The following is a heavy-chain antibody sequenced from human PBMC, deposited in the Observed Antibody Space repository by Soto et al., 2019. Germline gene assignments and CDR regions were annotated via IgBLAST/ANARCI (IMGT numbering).Heavy chain of an antibody. CDR2: IWYDGSNK. CDR3: ARDRFGWFGELFATFLKTNNWFDP. D-gene: IGHD3-10*01. V-gene: IGHV3-33*08. Sequence: GGSLRLSCAASGFTFSSYGMHWVRQAPGKGLEWVAVIWYDGSNKYYADSVKGRFTISRDNSKNTLYLQMNSLRAEDTAVYYCARDRFGWFGELFATFLKTNNWFDPWGQGTLVTVSS. CDR1: GFTFSSYG. J-gene: IGHJ5*02.